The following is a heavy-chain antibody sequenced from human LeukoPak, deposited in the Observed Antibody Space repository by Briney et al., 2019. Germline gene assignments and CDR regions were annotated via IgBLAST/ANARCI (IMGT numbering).Heavy chain of an antibody. CDR3: AKFSGSSWYGEVDY. V-gene: IGHV3-23*01. Sequence: PGGSLRLSCAASGFTFSSYGMSWVRQAPGKGLEWVSAISGSGGSTYYADSVKGRFTISRDNSKNTLYLQMNSLRAEDTAVYYCAKFSGSSWYGEVDYWGQGTLVTVSS. D-gene: IGHD6-13*01. CDR2: ISGSGGST. J-gene: IGHJ4*02. CDR1: GFTFSSYG.